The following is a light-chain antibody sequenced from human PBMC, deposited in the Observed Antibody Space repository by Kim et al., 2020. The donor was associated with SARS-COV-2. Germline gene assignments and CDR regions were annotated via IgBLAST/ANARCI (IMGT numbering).Light chain of an antibody. CDR3: QVWDTDTDHYV. CDR1: NIGGHS. J-gene: IGLJ1*01. Sequence: SYELTQPPSVSVAPGQTASITCGGNNIGGHSVHWYQQKPGQAPVLVMYYDRDRPSGIPERFSGSKSANTATLTISRVEAGDEADYYCQVWDTDTDHYVFGTGTQLTVL. CDR2: YDR. V-gene: IGLV3-21*01.